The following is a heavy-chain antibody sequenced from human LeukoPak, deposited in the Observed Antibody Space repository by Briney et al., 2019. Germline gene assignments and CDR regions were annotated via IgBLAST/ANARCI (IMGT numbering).Heavy chain of an antibody. V-gene: IGHV3-30-3*01. J-gene: IGHJ4*02. D-gene: IGHD5-18*01. CDR3: APAGSYGSYYFDY. CDR2: ISYDGSNK. Sequence: GGSLRLSCAASGFTFSSYAMHWVRQAPGKGLEWVAVISYDGSNKYYADSVKGRFTISRDNSKNTLYLQMNSLRAEDTAVYYCAPAGSYGSYYFDYWGQGTLVTVSS. CDR1: GFTFSSYA.